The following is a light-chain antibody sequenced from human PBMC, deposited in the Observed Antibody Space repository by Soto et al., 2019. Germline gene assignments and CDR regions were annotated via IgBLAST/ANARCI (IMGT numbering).Light chain of an antibody. V-gene: IGKV4-1*01. CDR1: QSISRTSNNNNY. CDR3: QQYYTSPLT. J-gene: IGKJ4*01. CDR2: WAS. Sequence: DIVMTQSPDFLAVSLGERATVNCKSSQSISRTSNNNNYLAWYQHKPGQPPKLLITWASTRASGVPDRFSGSGSGTDFTLAISSLQAEDVAVYFCQQYYTSPLTFGGGTKVDIK.